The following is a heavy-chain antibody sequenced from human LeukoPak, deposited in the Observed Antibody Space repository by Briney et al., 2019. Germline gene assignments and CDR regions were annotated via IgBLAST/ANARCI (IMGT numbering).Heavy chain of an antibody. CDR2: ISAYNGNT. D-gene: IGHD3-9*01. CDR1: GYTFTSYG. J-gene: IGHJ3*02. V-gene: IGHV1-18*01. CDR3: AREAAYYDILTGYSPDAFDI. Sequence: ASVKVSCKASGYTFTSYGISWVRQAPGQGLEWMGWISAYNGNTNYAQKLQGRVTMTTDTSTSTAYMELRSLRSDDTAVYYCAREAAYYDILTGYSPDAFDIWGQGTMVTVPS.